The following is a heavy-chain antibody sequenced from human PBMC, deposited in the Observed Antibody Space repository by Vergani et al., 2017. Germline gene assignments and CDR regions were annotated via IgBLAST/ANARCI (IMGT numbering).Heavy chain of an antibody. J-gene: IGHJ6*02. CDR1: GDSVSSNSAA. V-gene: IGHV6-1*01. CDR2: TYYRSKWYN. Sequence: QVQLQQSGPGLVKPSQTLSLTCAISGDSVSSNSAAWNWIRQSPSRGLEWLGRTYYRSKWYNDYAVSVKSRITINPDTFKNQFSLQLNSVTPEYTAVYYCARDGEQLSPYYDYYGMDVWGQGTTVTVSS. D-gene: IGHD6-6*01. CDR3: ARDGEQLSPYYDYYGMDV.